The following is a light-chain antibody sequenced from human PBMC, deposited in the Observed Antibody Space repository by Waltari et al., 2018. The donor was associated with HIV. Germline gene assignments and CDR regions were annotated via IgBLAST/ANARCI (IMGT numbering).Light chain of an antibody. CDR2: WAS. CDR3: QQYYIIPWT. Sequence: DIVMTQSPHSLAVSLGARAPIHCKSTPTLFHSYINNHSFGWFQQHPGQPPKLLIYWASTRESGVPDRFSGSGSGTDLTLTISSLQAEDAGVYFCQQYYIIPWTFGQGTKVEIK. J-gene: IGKJ1*01. V-gene: IGKV4-1*01. CDR1: PTLFHSYINNHS.